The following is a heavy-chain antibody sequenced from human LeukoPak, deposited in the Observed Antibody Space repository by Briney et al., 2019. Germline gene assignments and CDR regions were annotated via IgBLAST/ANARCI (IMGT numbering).Heavy chain of an antibody. CDR1: GGTFSSYT. Sequence: ASVKVSCKASGGTFSSYTISWVRQAPGQGLEWMGRIIPILGIANYAQKFQGRVTITADKSTSTAYMKLSSLRSEDTAVYYCASSAGTVSEAFDIWGQGTMVTVSS. CDR3: ASSAGTVSEAFDI. J-gene: IGHJ3*02. V-gene: IGHV1-69*02. CDR2: IIPILGIA. D-gene: IGHD6-13*01.